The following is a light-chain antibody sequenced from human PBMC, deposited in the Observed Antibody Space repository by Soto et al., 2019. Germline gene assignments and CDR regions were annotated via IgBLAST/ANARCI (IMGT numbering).Light chain of an antibody. V-gene: IGKV3-15*01. Sequence: EIVMTQSPATLSVSPGERATLSCRASQSISSELAWYQQKPGQPPRLLISSASTRATGVPARFTGSGSGSECTLTISGLQPEDFAVYYCQQGHNWPLTSGQGTRLEI. J-gene: IGKJ2*01. CDR1: QSISSE. CDR2: SAS. CDR3: QQGHNWPLT.